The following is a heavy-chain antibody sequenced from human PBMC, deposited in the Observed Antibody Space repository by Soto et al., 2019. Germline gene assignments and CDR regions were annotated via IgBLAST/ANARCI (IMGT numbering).Heavy chain of an antibody. Sequence: PGGSLRLSCAASGFTFSSYAMSWVRQAPGKGLEWVSAISGSGGSTYYADSVKGRFTISRDNSKNTLYLQMNSLRAEDTAVYYCAKDKTAMEGYNWFDPWGQGTLVPVSS. D-gene: IGHD5-18*01. CDR2: ISGSGGST. V-gene: IGHV3-23*01. CDR3: AKDKTAMEGYNWFDP. J-gene: IGHJ5*02. CDR1: GFTFSSYA.